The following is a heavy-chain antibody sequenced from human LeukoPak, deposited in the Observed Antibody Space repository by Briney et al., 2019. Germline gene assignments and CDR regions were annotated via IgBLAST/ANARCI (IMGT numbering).Heavy chain of an antibody. CDR2: ISAYNGNT. Sequence: ASVKVSCKASGYTFTGYYIHWVRQAPGQGLEWMGWISAYNGNTNYAQKLQGRVTMTTDTSTSTAYMELRSLRSDDTAVYYCARIPPGYYDSSGYYYYYYYMDVWGKGTTVTVSS. J-gene: IGHJ6*03. CDR1: GYTFTGYY. V-gene: IGHV1-18*04. D-gene: IGHD3-22*01. CDR3: ARIPPGYYDSSGYYYYYYYMDV.